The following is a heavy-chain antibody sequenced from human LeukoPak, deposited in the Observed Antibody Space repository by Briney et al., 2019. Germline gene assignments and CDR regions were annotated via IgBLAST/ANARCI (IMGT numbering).Heavy chain of an antibody. V-gene: IGHV4-38-2*02. J-gene: IGHJ4*02. CDR1: GYSISSGYY. CDR3: ARDSGYSYGYDY. Sequence: SETLSLTCSVSGYSISSGYYWAWIRQPPGKGLEWIGTIYHSGNTYYTPSLKSRVTISVDTSKNQFSLKLSSVTAADTAVYYCARDSGYSYGYDYWGQGTLVTVSS. D-gene: IGHD5-18*01. CDR2: IYHSGNT.